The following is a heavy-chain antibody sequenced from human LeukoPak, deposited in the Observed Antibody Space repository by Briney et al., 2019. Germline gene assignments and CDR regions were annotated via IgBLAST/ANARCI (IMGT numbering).Heavy chain of an antibody. CDR2: ISGSGGST. V-gene: IGHV3-23*01. J-gene: IGHJ4*02. CDR1: GFAFSSHA. Sequence: GGSLRLSCAASGFAFSSHAMSWVRQAPGKGLEWVSAISGSGGSTYYADSVKGRFTISRDNSKNTLYLQMNSLRAEDTAVYYCAKELLWFGAYYFDYWGQGTLVTVSS. CDR3: AKELLWFGAYYFDY. D-gene: IGHD3-10*01.